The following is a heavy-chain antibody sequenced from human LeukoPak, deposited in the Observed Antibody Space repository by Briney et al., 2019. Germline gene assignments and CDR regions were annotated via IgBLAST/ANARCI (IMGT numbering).Heavy chain of an antibody. Sequence: SVKVSCKASGGTFSSYSISWVRQAPGQGLEWMGGIIPIFGTANYAQKFQGRVTITTDESTSTAYMELSSLRSEDTGVYYCERSNSYDSSGYYHNFDYWGQGTLVTVSS. CDR3: ERSNSYDSSGYYHNFDY. D-gene: IGHD3-22*01. CDR1: GGTFSSYS. CDR2: IIPIFGTA. V-gene: IGHV1-69*05. J-gene: IGHJ4*02.